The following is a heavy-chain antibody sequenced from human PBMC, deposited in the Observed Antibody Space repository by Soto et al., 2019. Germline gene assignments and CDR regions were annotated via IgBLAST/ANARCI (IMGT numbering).Heavy chain of an antibody. D-gene: IGHD1-26*01. CDR3: ARGGGWEPLDY. J-gene: IGHJ4*02. CDR1: GFTFSSYG. Sequence: QVQLVESGGGVVQPGRSLRLSCAASGFTFSSYGMHWVRQAPGKGLEWVAVIWYDGSNKYYADSVKGRFTISRDNSKNTLHLQMNSLRAEDTGGYYWARGGGWEPLDYWGQGTLVTVSS. V-gene: IGHV3-33*01. CDR2: IWYDGSNK.